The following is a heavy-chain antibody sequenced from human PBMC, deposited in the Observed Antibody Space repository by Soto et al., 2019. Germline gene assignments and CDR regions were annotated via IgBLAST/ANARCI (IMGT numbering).Heavy chain of an antibody. J-gene: IGHJ5*02. Sequence: ASVKVSCKASGYDFTSHYMHWVRQAPGQGLEWMGIINPIGGSTNYAQKFQGGVTMTRDTSTSTVYMELSSLRSEDTAVYYCARGFYDFGVPWGQGTLVTVSS. V-gene: IGHV1-46*01. CDR1: GYDFTSHY. CDR3: ARGFYDFGVP. D-gene: IGHD3-3*01. CDR2: INPIGGST.